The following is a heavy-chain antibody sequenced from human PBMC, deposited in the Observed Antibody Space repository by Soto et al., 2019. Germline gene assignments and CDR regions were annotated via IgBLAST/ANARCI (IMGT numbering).Heavy chain of an antibody. CDR1: GFTFSSYE. V-gene: IGHV3-48*03. J-gene: IGHJ4*02. Sequence: PGGSLRLSCAASGFTFSSYEMNWVRQAPGKGLEWLSYISNTGTTIYYADSVKGRFIVSRDNAKNSLYLQMNSLRAEDTAVYFCAKEADMATIYSPRHFDYWGQGTPVTVSS. D-gene: IGHD2-21*01. CDR3: AKEADMATIYSPRHFDY. CDR2: ISNTGTTI.